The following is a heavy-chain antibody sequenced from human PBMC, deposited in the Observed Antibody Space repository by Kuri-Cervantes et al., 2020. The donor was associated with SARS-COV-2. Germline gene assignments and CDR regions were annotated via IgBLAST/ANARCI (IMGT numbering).Heavy chain of an antibody. D-gene: IGHD2-15*01. CDR2: SSSSGGISM. CDR3: ARQGYCSGGSCYSGAMDV. CDR1: GHTISDYY. J-gene: IGHJ6*02. V-gene: IGHV3-11*01. Sequence: GGSLRLSCAASGHTISDYYKSWSRQDPGKGLVGVSYSSSSGGISMQYADSVKCRFTISRDNAKKSLYLEMNSLRAEDTAVYYCARQGYCSGGSCYSGAMDVWGQGTTVTVSS.